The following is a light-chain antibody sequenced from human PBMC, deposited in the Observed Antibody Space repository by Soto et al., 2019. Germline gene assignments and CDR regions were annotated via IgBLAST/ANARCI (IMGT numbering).Light chain of an antibody. J-gene: IGKJ1*01. CDR2: DAS. V-gene: IGKV3-11*01. CDR1: QSVSRT. CDR3: QQRYNWPQT. Sequence: EVVLTQPPATLSLSPGERANLSCRTSQSVSRTLAWYQQKSGQAPRLLIYDASNRATGIPTRFSGSGSGTDFTLTISSLEPEDFAVYYCQQRYNWPQTFGQGTKVEIK.